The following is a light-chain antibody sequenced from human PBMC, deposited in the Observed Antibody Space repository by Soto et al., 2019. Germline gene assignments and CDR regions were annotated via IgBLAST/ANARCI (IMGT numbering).Light chain of an antibody. CDR3: QQYNNWPPIT. V-gene: IGKV3D-15*01. CDR1: QTISSS. CDR2: GAS. J-gene: IGKJ5*01. Sequence: ELAWTESPGTLSLSQGESATLTCRASQTISSSSLACDQQKGGQAPRLLIYGASSRATGIPDRFSCSGSGTEFTLTIISLQSEDFAVYYCQQYNNWPPITFGQGTRLEI.